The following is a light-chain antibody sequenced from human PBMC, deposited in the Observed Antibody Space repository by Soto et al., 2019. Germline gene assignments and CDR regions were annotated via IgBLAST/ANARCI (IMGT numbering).Light chain of an antibody. CDR2: GAS. V-gene: IGKV3-15*01. CDR3: QQYNKWPIT. J-gene: IGKJ4*01. Sequence: EIVMTQSPAALSVSPGERATLSCRASQGVSNNLAWYQQKPGQAPRLLISGASTRATGIPARFSGSGSGTEFTLTISSLQSEDFAVYYCQQYNKWPITFGGGTKVVIK. CDR1: QGVSNN.